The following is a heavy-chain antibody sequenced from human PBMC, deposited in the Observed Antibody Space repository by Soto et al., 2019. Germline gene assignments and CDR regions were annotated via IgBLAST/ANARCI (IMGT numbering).Heavy chain of an antibody. V-gene: IGHV3-30-3*01. CDR1: GFTFSSYA. CDR2: ISFDGSNK. D-gene: IGHD2-2*01. J-gene: IGHJ4*02. CDR3: ARGPSSLTRFDY. Sequence: PGGSLRLSCAASGFTFSSYAMKWVRQAPGKGLEWVAVISFDGSNKYYADSVKGRFTTSRDNSKNTLYLQMNSLRAEDTAVYFCARGPSSLTRFDYWGQGTLVTVSS.